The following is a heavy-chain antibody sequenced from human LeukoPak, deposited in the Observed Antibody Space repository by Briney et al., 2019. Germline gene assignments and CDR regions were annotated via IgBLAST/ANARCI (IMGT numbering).Heavy chain of an antibody. V-gene: IGHV1-46*01. CDR3: ARSNNYYDSSGSDAFDI. CDR2: INPSGGST. J-gene: IGHJ3*02. Sequence: GASVKVSCKASGYTFTSYYMHWVRQAPGQGLERMGIINPSGGSTSYAQKFQGRVTMTRDTSTSTVYMELSSLRSEDTAVYYCARSNNYYDSSGSDAFDIWGQGTMVTVSS. CDR1: GYTFTSYY. D-gene: IGHD3-22*01.